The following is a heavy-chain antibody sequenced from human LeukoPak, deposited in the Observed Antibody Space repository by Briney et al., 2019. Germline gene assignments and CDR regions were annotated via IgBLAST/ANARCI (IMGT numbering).Heavy chain of an antibody. J-gene: IGHJ4*02. Sequence: PSETLSLTCTASGGSISSYYWSWIRQPPGKGLEWIGYIYYSGSTNYNPSLKSRVTISVDTSKNQFSLKLSSVTAADTAVYYCARANYDSSGYYSPFDYWGQGTLVTVSS. CDR1: GGSISSYY. CDR2: IYYSGST. D-gene: IGHD3-22*01. V-gene: IGHV4-59*01. CDR3: ARANYDSSGYYSPFDY.